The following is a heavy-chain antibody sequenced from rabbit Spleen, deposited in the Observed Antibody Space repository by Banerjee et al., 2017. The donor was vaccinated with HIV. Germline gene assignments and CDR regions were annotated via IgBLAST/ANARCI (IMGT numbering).Heavy chain of an antibody. D-gene: IGHD6-1*01. Sequence: QSLEESGGDLVKPGASLTLTCTASGVSFSFSSYMCWVRQAPGKGLEWIACIAGSSTAFTYSATWAKGRFTCSKTSSTTVTLQMTSLTAADTATYFCARGIPYGFAGDAYPPYAMDLWGQGTLVTVS. CDR2: IAGSSTAFT. CDR1: GVSFSFSSY. CDR3: ARGIPYGFAGDAYPPYAMDL. J-gene: IGHJ6*01. V-gene: IGHV1S40*01.